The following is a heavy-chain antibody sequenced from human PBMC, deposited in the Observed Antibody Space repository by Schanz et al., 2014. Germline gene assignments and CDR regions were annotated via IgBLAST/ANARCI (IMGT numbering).Heavy chain of an antibody. CDR1: GFTLSSYA. Sequence: VQLVESGGGLVKPGGSLRLSCAASGFTLSSYALSWVRQSPGKGLEWVSAINTADTTYYADSVKGRFTVSRDNSKNILYLQMNSLRAEDTALYYCAKDDTQVNGMDVWGQGTTVTVSS. V-gene: IGHV3-23*04. J-gene: IGHJ6*02. CDR3: AKDDTQVNGMDV. CDR2: INTADTT.